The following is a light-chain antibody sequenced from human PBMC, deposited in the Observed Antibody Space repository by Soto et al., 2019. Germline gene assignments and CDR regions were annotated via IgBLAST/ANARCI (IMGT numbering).Light chain of an antibody. CDR2: EVN. CDR3: SSYAGSNTFV. Sequence: SVLTQPPSASGSPGQSVTVSCTGTSGDVGGYNSVSWYQHHPGKAPKLMIYEVNKRPSGVPDRFSGSKSGNTASLTVSGLQAEDEADYYCSSYAGSNTFVFGTGTKVTVL. CDR1: SGDVGGYNS. V-gene: IGLV2-8*01. J-gene: IGLJ1*01.